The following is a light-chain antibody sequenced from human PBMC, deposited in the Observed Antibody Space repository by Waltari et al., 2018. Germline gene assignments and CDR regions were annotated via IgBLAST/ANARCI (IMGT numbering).Light chain of an antibody. Sequence: IQMTQSPSSLSASVGDRVTITCQTSQDITTFVNWYQQKPGTAPKLLIYDASNLETGVPSRFSGSGSGTDFTFSISSLQPEDIATYYCQQYKSLPYTFGQGTKVEIK. J-gene: IGKJ2*01. CDR1: QDITTF. V-gene: IGKV1-33*01. CDR2: DAS. CDR3: QQYKSLPYT.